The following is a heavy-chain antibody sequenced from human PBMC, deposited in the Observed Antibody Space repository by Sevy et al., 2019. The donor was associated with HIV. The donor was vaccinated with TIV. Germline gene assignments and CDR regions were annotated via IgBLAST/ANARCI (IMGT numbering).Heavy chain of an antibody. D-gene: IGHD6-19*01. CDR2: IYYSGST. Sequence: SETLSLTCTVSGGSISSSSYYWGWIRQPPGKGLEWIGSIYYSGSTYYNPSLESRVTISVDTSKNQFSLKLSSVTAADTAVYYCARTGYSSGWYTNWFDPWGQGTLVTVSS. CDR1: GGSISSSSYY. J-gene: IGHJ5*02. V-gene: IGHV4-39*01. CDR3: ARTGYSSGWYTNWFDP.